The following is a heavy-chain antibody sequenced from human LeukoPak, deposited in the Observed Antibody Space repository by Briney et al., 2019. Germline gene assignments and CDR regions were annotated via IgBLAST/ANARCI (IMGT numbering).Heavy chain of an antibody. D-gene: IGHD5-18*01. J-gene: IGHJ4*02. CDR2: ISGSGDST. CDR3: AKGSGRGYSYGLEY. CDR1: GFTFSSYA. Sequence: GGSLRLSCAASGFTFSSYAMSWVRQAPGKGLEWVSAISGSGDSTYYADSVKGRFTISRDNSKNTLYLQMNSLRAEDTAVYYCAKGSGRGYSYGLEYWGQGTLVTVSS. V-gene: IGHV3-23*01.